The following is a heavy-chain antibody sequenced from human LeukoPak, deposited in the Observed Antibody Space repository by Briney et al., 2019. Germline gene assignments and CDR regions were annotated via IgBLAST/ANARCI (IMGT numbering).Heavy chain of an antibody. CDR3: ARAGPRREGYNFDY. CDR2: IYDGGST. J-gene: IGHJ4*02. CDR1: GGSISTYS. V-gene: IGHV4-59*01. Sequence: SETLSLICTVSGGSISTYSWSWIRQPPGKGLEWIGLIYDGGSTYYNPSLKSRVSISLDMSKNHVSLKLNSVTSPDTAVYYCARAGPRREGYNFDYWGQGTLVTVSS. D-gene: IGHD5-24*01.